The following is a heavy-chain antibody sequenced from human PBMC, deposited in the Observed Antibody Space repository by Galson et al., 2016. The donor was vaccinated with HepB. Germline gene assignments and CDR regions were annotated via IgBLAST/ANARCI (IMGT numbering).Heavy chain of an antibody. D-gene: IGHD6-13*01. J-gene: IGHJ4*02. V-gene: IGHV3-30*03. CDR1: GFTFSSYG. CDR2: ISYHGTNI. CDR3: ARDDLYCSNTFCHFEL. Sequence: SLRLSCAASGFTFSSYGMHWVRQTPGKGLEWLGLISYHGTNIFYSDSVKGRFSISRDNSKNVLFLRLNRLTPDDTAVYHCARDDLYCSNTFCHFELWGQGTPVTVSS.